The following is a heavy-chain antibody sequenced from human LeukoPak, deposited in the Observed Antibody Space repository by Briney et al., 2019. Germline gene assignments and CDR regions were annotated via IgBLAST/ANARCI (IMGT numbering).Heavy chain of an antibody. V-gene: IGHV4-34*01. D-gene: IGHD2-2*01. CDR2: INHSGST. CDR3: ARMVVVVPAANYYYGMDV. J-gene: IGHJ6*02. CDR1: GGSFSGYY. Sequence: PSETLSLTCAVYGGSFSGYYWSWIRQPPGKGLEWIGEINHSGSTNYNPSLKSRVTISVDTSKNQFSLKLSSVTAADTAVYYCARMVVVVPAANYYYGMDVWGQGTTVTVSS.